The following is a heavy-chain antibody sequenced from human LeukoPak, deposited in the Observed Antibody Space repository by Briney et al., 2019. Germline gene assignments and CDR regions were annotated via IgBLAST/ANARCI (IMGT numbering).Heavy chain of an antibody. CDR2: IYTGGST. V-gene: IGHV3-53*01. CDR1: GFTVGSNY. D-gene: IGHD4-17*01. CDR3: ARVYGDRGWSDP. Sequence: GGSLRLSCAASGFTVGSNYMSWVRQAPGKGLEWVSVIYTGGSTYYADSVKGRFTISRDNSKNTLYLQMNSLRAEDTAVYYCARVYGDRGWSDPWGQGTLVTASS. J-gene: IGHJ5*02.